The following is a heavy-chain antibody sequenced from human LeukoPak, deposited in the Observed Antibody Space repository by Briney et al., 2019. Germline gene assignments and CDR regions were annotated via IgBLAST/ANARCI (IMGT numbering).Heavy chain of an antibody. D-gene: IGHD3-10*01. Sequence: GGSLRLSCAASGFTFSSYSMNWVRQAPGKGLEWISSISSSSSYIYYADSVEGRFTISRDNAKNSLYLQMNSLRAEDTAVYYCAREGADYYGSGDYMDVWGKGTTVTVSS. V-gene: IGHV3-21*01. J-gene: IGHJ6*03. CDR2: ISSSSSYI. CDR1: GFTFSSYS. CDR3: AREGADYYGSGDYMDV.